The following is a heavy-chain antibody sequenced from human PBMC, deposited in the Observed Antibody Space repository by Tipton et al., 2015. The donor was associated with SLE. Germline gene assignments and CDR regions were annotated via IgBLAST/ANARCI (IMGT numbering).Heavy chain of an antibody. D-gene: IGHD1-7*01. Sequence: TLSLTCAVYGGSFSDYYWNWIRQPPGKGLEWIGGINHSGTTNYNPSLKSRVIISVDTSKNQFSLKLSSVTAADTAVYYCARSSLRLELHFWGQGTPVTVSS. CDR1: GGSFSDYY. CDR3: ARSSLRLELHF. V-gene: IGHV4-34*01. CDR2: INHSGTT. J-gene: IGHJ4*02.